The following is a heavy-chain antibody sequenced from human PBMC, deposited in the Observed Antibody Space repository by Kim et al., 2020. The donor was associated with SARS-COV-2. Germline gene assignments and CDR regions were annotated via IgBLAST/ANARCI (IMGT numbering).Heavy chain of an antibody. V-gene: IGHV3-7*01. Sequence: GGSLRLSCIASGFSFSNYWIAWVRQAPGTGPERVANIKYDESERYYVDSVKGRFIISRDNGKRSLYLQMDSLRAEDTALYYCARDVGGNLENWGQGTLVT. CDR1: GFSFSNYW. J-gene: IGHJ4*02. CDR3: ARDVGGNLEN. D-gene: IGHD2-15*01. CDR2: IKYDESER.